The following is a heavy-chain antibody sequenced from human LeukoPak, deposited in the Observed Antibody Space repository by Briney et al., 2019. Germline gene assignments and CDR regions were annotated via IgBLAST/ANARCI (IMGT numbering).Heavy chain of an antibody. Sequence: GASVKVSCKASGYTFTGYYMHWVRQAPGQGFEWMGRINHNSGGTNYAQKFQGRVTMTRDTSISTAYMELSRLRSDDTAVYYCARESYGLSLNYWGQGTLVTVSS. V-gene: IGHV1-2*06. CDR1: GYTFTGYY. D-gene: IGHD5-18*01. J-gene: IGHJ4*02. CDR2: INHNSGGT. CDR3: ARESYGLSLNY.